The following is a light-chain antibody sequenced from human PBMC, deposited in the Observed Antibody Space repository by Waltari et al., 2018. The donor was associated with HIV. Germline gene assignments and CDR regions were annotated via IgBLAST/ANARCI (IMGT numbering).Light chain of an antibody. CDR1: SPNVGNDF. CDR3: GTWDRGLGAAV. Sequence: SLLTQPPSVSAPPRPQVTIPCSASSPNVGNDFLSWYQQIPGAAPKLLSYDKYMRPSGIPDRFSGSRSGTSATLGITGLQTGAEAVYYCGTWDRGLGAAVFGGGTKLTVL. CDR2: DKY. V-gene: IGLV1-51*01. J-gene: IGLJ3*02.